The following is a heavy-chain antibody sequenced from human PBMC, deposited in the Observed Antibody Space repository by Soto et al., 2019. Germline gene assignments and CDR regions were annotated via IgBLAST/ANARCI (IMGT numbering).Heavy chain of an antibody. D-gene: IGHD6-13*01. CDR1: GGSISSYY. CDR2: IYYSGST. Sequence: KPSETLSLTCTVSGGSISSYYWSWIRQPPGKGLEWIGYIYYSGSTNYNPSLKSRVTISVDTSKNQFSLKLSSVTAADTAVYYCARDLTGYSSSWGQGTLVTVSS. CDR3: ARDLTGYSSS. J-gene: IGHJ4*02. V-gene: IGHV4-59*01.